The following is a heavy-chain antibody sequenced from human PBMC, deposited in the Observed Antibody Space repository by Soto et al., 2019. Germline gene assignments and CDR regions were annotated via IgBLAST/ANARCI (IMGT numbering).Heavy chain of an antibody. J-gene: IGHJ6*03. CDR2: ISWNSGSI. V-gene: IGHV3-9*01. CDR1: GFTFDDYA. Sequence: GGSLRLSCAASGFTFDDYAMHWVRQAPGKGLEWVSGISWNSGSIGYADSVKGRFTISRDNAKNSLYLQMNSLRAEDTALYYCAKDFERKVGYYMDVWGKGTTVTVSS. CDR3: AKDFERKVGYYMDV.